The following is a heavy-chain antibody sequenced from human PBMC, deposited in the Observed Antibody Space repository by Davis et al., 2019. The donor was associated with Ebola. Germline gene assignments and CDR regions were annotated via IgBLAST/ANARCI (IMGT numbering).Heavy chain of an antibody. Sequence: GESLKISCAASGFTSSSYYMNWVRQAPGKGLEWVSAISGSGGSTYYADSVKGRFTISRDNSKNTLYLQMNSLRAEDTAVYYCAKEGARYSSSWYSEPPALYYYYGMDVWGQGTTVTVSS. CDR1: GFTSSSYY. CDR2: ISGSGGST. V-gene: IGHV3-23*01. J-gene: IGHJ6*02. D-gene: IGHD6-13*01. CDR3: AKEGARYSSSWYSEPPALYYYYGMDV.